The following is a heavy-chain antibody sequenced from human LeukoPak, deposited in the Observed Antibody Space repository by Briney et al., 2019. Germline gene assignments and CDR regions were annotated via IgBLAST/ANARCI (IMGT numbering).Heavy chain of an antibody. CDR2: TSYRSKWYN. V-gene: IGHV6-1*01. J-gene: IGHJ4*02. D-gene: IGHD5-24*01. CDR3: AREAEITRFDY. CDR1: GDSVSTNSVA. Sequence: SQTLSLTCAICGDSVSTNSVAWNWIRQSPSRGLEWLGRTSYRSKWYNDYAVSVKSRITITPDTSKNQFSLQLNSVTPEDTAVYYCAREAEITRFDYWGQGTLVTVSS.